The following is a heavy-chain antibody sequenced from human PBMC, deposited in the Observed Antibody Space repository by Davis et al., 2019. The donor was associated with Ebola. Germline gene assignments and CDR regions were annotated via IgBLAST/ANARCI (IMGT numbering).Heavy chain of an antibody. J-gene: IGHJ4*02. CDR3: AKQRGYGYPAYYFDY. D-gene: IGHD5-12*01. V-gene: IGHV3-23*01. CDR2: ISGSGGST. CDR1: GFTFSSYA. Sequence: PGGSLRLSCAASGFTFSSYAMSWVRQAPGKGLEWVSVISGSGGSTYYVDSVKGRFTISRDNSKSTLYLQMNSLRAGDTAVYYCAKQRGYGYPAYYFDYWGQGTLVTVSS.